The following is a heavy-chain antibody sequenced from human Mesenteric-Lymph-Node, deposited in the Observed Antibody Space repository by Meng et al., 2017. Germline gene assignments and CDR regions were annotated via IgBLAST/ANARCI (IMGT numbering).Heavy chain of an antibody. CDR1: GFTFSDYY. J-gene: IGHJ4*02. CDR3: AREGWELLRGRGMYY. Sequence: GESLKISCAASGFTFSDYYMSWIRQAPGKGLEWVSYISSSGSTIYYADSVKGRFTISRDNAKNSLYLQMNSLRAEDTAVYYCAREGWELLRGRGMYYWGQGTLVTVSS. V-gene: IGHV3-11*04. D-gene: IGHD1-26*01. CDR2: ISSSGSTI.